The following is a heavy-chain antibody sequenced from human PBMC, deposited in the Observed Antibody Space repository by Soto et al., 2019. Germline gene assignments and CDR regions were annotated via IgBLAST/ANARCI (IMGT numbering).Heavy chain of an antibody. CDR2: INHSGST. CDR1: GGSFSGYY. Sequence: QVQLQQWGAGLLKPSETLSLTCAVYGGSFSGYYWSWIRQPPGKGLEWIGEINHSGSTNYNPSLKSLVTLSVDTSKNQFSLKLSSVTAADTAVYYCAILGIFGVPIIEYWGQGTLVTVSS. D-gene: IGHD3-3*01. J-gene: IGHJ4*02. CDR3: AILGIFGVPIIEY. V-gene: IGHV4-34*01.